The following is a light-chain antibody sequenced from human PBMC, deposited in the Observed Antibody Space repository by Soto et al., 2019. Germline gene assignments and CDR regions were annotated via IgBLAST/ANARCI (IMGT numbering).Light chain of an antibody. CDR1: QSISSW. V-gene: IGKV1-5*03. Sequence: DIQMTQSPSTLSASVGDRVTITCRASQSISSWLAWYQQKPGKAPKLLIYKASSLESGVPSRFSGSGSGTDFTLTISTLQPDDFAIYYGQQYNSYPYTFGQGTNLEI. CDR2: KAS. CDR3: QQYNSYPYT. J-gene: IGKJ2*01.